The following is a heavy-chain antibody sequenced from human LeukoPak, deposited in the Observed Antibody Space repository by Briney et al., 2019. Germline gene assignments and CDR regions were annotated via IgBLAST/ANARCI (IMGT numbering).Heavy chain of an antibody. Sequence: SETLPLTCTVSGGSISSSSYYWGWIRQPPGKGLEWIGSIYYSGSTYYNPSLKSRVTISVDTSKNQFSLKLSSVTAADTAVYYCARDWGDTAMGRPDAFDIWGQGTMVTVSS. J-gene: IGHJ3*02. V-gene: IGHV4-39*07. CDR2: IYYSGST. D-gene: IGHD5-18*01. CDR1: GGSISSSSYY. CDR3: ARDWGDTAMGRPDAFDI.